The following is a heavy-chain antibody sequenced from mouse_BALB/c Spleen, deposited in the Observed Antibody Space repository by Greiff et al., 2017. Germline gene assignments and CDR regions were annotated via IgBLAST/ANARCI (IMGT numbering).Heavy chain of an antibody. Sequence: EVQLQESGAELVRSGASVKLSCTASGFNIKDYYMHWVKQRPEQGLEWIGWIDPENGDTEYAPKFQGKATMTADTSSNTAYLQLSSLTSEDTAVYYCNAVTTGMDYWGQGTSVTVSS. D-gene: IGHD1-1*01. CDR2: IDPENGDT. CDR1: GFNIKDYY. CDR3: NAVTTGMDY. V-gene: IGHV14-4*02. J-gene: IGHJ4*01.